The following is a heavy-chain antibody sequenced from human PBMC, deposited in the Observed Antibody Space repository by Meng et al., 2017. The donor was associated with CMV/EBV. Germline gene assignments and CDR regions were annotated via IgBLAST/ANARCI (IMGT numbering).Heavy chain of an antibody. V-gene: IGHV3-11*04. J-gene: IGHJ6*02. Sequence: GGSLRLSCAASGFTFSDYYMSWIRQAPGKGLEWVSYISNSGRTIYYADSVKGRFTISRDNAKTSLYLQMNSLRAEDTAVYYCARGYCTNGVCYREPYYGMDVWGQGTTVTVSS. CDR2: ISNSGRTI. CDR1: GFTFSDYY. CDR3: ARGYCTNGVCYREPYYGMDV. D-gene: IGHD2-8*01.